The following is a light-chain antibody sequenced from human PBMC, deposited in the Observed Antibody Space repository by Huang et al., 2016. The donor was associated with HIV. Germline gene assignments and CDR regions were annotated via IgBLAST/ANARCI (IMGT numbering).Light chain of an antibody. CDR3: QQYYSTPWT. CDR1: QSVLYSSNNKNY. V-gene: IGKV4-1*01. Sequence: DIVMTQSPDSLAVSLGERATINCKSSQSVLYSSNNKNYLAWYQQKPGQPPKLLIYWAYTRESGVPDRFSGSGSGTDFTLTINSLQAEDVAVYYCQQYYSTPWTFGQGTKVEIK. CDR2: WAY. J-gene: IGKJ1*01.